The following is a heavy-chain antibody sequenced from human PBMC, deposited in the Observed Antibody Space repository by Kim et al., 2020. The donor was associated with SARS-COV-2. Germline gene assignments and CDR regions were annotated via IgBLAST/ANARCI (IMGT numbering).Heavy chain of an antibody. Sequence: GGSLRLSCAASGFTFDDYAMHWVRQAPGKGLEWVSGISWNSGSIGYADSVKGRFTISRDNAKNSLYLQMNSLRAEDTALYYCAFGGVVVLADYYYYGMDVWGQGATVSVSS. CDR1: GFTFDDYA. J-gene: IGHJ6*02. D-gene: IGHD2-2*01. V-gene: IGHV3-9*01. CDR3: AFGGVVVLADYYYYGMDV. CDR2: ISWNSGSI.